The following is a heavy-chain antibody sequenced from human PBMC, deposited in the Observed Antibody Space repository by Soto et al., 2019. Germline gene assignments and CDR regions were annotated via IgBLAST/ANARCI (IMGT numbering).Heavy chain of an antibody. CDR2: IDKSGGDT. CDR1: GFTFTNYL. J-gene: IGHJ4*02. CDR3: AKDTYSRSWYF. D-gene: IGHD2-2*01. V-gene: IGHV3-23*05. Sequence: GSLRLYCAASGFTFTNYLMTWVRQAPGKGLEWVSSIDKSGGDTYYADSVKGRFTISRDNSKNTLYLQMNGLRAEDTALYYCAKDTYSRSWYFWGQGTLVTVSS.